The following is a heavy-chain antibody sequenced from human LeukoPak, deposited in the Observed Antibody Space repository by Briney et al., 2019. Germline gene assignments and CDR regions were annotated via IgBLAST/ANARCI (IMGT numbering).Heavy chain of an antibody. D-gene: IGHD1-1*01. CDR2: ISGSGST. V-gene: IGHV3-23*01. J-gene: IGHJ4*02. CDR1: GFTFSNYA. CDR3: AKVEGASKASVY. Sequence: GGSLRLSCAAAGFTFSNYAMTWVRQAPGRGLEWVSSISGSGSTYYADSVKGRFTISRDNSKNTLYLQMYSLRAEDTAVYYCAKVEGASKASVYWGQGALVTVSS.